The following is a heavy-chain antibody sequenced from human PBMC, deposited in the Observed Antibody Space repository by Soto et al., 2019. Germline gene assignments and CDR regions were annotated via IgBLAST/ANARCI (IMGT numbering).Heavy chain of an antibody. CDR1: GFTFDDYG. V-gene: IGHV3-20*01. CDR2: INWNGGST. J-gene: IGHJ6*03. CDR3: AREISGYGVVIKSRYYYMDV. Sequence: PGGSLRLSCAASGFTFDDYGMSWVRQAPGKGLEWVSGINWNGGSTGYADSVKGRFTISRDNAKNSLYLQMNSLRAEDTALYHCAREISGYGVVIKSRYYYMDVWGKGTTVTVSS. D-gene: IGHD3-3*01.